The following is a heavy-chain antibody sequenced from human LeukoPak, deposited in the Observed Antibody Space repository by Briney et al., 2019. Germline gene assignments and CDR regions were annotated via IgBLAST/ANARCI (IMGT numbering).Heavy chain of an antibody. CDR3: AMTGYYGDAFDI. J-gene: IGHJ3*02. V-gene: IGHV4-38-2*01. CDR2: IYYSGST. D-gene: IGHD3-9*01. Sequence: GSLRLSCAASGFTFSGFAMTWVRQPPGKGLEWIGSIYYSGSTYYNPSLKSRVTISVDTSKNQFSLKLSSVTAADTAVYYCAMTGYYGDAFDIWGQGTMVTVSS. CDR1: GFTFSGFA.